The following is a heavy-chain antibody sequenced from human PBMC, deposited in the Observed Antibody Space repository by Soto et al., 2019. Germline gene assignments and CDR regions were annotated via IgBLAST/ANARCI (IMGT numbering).Heavy chain of an antibody. Sequence: GGSLRLSCAASGFTFSSYSMNWVRQAPGKGLEWVSSISSSSSYIYYADSVKGRFTISRDNAKNSLYLQMNSLRAEDTAVYYCARDLSWSCSSTSCYHDYYYGMDVWGQGTTVTVSS. D-gene: IGHD2-2*01. CDR1: GFTFSSYS. J-gene: IGHJ6*02. CDR3: ARDLSWSCSSTSCYHDYYYGMDV. V-gene: IGHV3-21*01. CDR2: ISSSSSYI.